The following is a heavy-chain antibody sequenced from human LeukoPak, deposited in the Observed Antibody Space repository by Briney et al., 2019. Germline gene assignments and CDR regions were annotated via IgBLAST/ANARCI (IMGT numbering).Heavy chain of an antibody. J-gene: IGHJ6*03. CDR1: GGSISSGSYY. Sequence: PSQTLSLTCTVSGGSISSGSYYWSWIRQPAGKGLEWIGRIYTSGSINYNPSLKSRVTISVDTSKNQFSLKLSSVTAADTAVYYCARIYYYYMDVWGKGTTVTVSS. V-gene: IGHV4-61*02. CDR3: ARIYYYYMDV. CDR2: IYTSGSI.